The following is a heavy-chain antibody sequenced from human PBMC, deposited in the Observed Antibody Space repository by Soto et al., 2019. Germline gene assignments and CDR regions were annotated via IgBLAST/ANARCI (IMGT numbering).Heavy chain of an antibody. CDR2: TFYSGAT. J-gene: IGHJ5*02. CDR3: ARVQPYDYGANTGWLDP. CDR1: GGSISSGGYY. V-gene: IGHV4-31*03. Sequence: PSETLSLTCTVSGGSISSGGYYWSWIRHHPGKGLEWIGYTFYSGATYYNPSLKSRTIISVDTSKNQFSLTLASLTAADTAVYYCARVQPYDYGANTGWLDPWGQGTLVTVSS. D-gene: IGHD4-17*01.